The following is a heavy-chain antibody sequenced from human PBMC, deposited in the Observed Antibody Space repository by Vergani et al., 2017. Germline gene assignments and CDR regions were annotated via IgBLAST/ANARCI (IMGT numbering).Heavy chain of an antibody. J-gene: IGHJ4*01. D-gene: IGHD6-13*01. CDR1: GFTFSSYG. Sequence: QVQLVESGGGVVQPGRSLRLSCAASGFTFSSYGMHWVRQAPGKGLEWVAVISYDGSNKYYADSVKGRFTISRDNSKNTLYLQMNSLRAEDTAVYYCARDSLAAAGTMGYWSQGTLVTVSS. CDR2: ISYDGSNK. V-gene: IGHV3-30*03. CDR3: ARDSLAAAGTMGY.